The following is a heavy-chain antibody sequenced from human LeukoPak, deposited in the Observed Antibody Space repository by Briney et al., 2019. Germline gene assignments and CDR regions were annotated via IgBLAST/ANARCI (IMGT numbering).Heavy chain of an antibody. CDR3: AKSNTKITILDY. CDR1: GFTFSSYA. V-gene: IGHV3-30-3*01. Sequence: PGGSLRLSCAASGFTFSSYAMHWVRQAPGKGLEWVAVISYDGSNKYYADSVKGRFTISRDNSKNTLYLQMNSLRAEDTAVYYCAKSNTKITILDYWGQGTLVTVSS. CDR2: ISYDGSNK. J-gene: IGHJ4*02. D-gene: IGHD3-3*01.